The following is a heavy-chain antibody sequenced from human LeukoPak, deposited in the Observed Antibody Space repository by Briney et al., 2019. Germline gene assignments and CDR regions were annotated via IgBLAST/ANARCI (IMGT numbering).Heavy chain of an antibody. CDR3: AKERAGDTNPYYFDY. CDR2: ISGSGANT. J-gene: IGHJ4*02. D-gene: IGHD2-21*01. CDR1: GFTFSTYA. Sequence: GGSLRLSCAASGFTFSTYAMSWVRQAPGKGLEWVSTISGSGANTYYADSVRGRFTISRDNSKNTLYLHMNSLRAEDTAVYYCAKERAGDTNPYYFDYWRQGTLVTVSS. V-gene: IGHV3-23*01.